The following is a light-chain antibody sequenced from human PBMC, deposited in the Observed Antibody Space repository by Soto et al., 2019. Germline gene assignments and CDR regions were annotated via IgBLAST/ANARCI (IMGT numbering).Light chain of an antibody. CDR2: EVT. CDR1: RSDIGGDNF. CDR3: SSNTSSYNIV. J-gene: IGLJ1*01. V-gene: IGLV2-14*01. Sequence: QSVLTQPASVSGSPGQSITISCTGTRSDIGGDNFVSWYQQHPGKAPKLMIYEVTNRPSGVSNRFAGSKSGNTASLTISGLQTEDEGEYSCSSNTSSYNIVFGTGTKVTV.